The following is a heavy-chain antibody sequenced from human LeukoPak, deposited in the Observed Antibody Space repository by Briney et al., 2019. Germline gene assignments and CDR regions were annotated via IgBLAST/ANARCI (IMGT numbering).Heavy chain of an antibody. J-gene: IGHJ6*02. CDR3: ARAHPPGYCSGGSCNLYGMDV. Sequence: GGSLILSCAASGFTFSSYSMNWVRQAPGKGLEWVSTISSNSSYIYYADSVKGRFTISRDNAKNSLYLQMNTLRAEDTAVYYCARAHPPGYCSGGSCNLYGMDVWGQGTTVTVSS. CDR1: GFTFSSYS. CDR2: ISSNSSYI. D-gene: IGHD2-15*01. V-gene: IGHV3-21*01.